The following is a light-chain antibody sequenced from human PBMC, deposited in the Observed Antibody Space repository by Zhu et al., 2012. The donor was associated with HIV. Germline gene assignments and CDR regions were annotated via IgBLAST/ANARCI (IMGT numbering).Light chain of an antibody. Sequence: DIQMTQSPSSLSVSVGDRVTITCRASQTVGQYLHWYQQRSGKAPKPLIYATSTLQTGVPSRFSGSGFGTDFTLTISSLQPEDFATYYCLQSYTAPYTFGQGTSLEI. CDR3: LQSYTAPYT. CDR1: QTVGQY. V-gene: IGKV1-39*01. J-gene: IGKJ2*01. CDR2: ATS.